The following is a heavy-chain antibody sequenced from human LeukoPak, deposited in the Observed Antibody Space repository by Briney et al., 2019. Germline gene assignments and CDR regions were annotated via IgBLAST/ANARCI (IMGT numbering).Heavy chain of an antibody. CDR2: VYWDDEK. J-gene: IGHJ4*02. Sequence: SGPTLVKPTQTLTLACTFSGFSLSTSGVGVGWIRQPPGKALEWLALVYWDDEKRYSPSLESRLTITKDTSKNQVVLTMTNMDPVDTATFYCARRYCSSTACPRGQTNYFDYWGQGTLVAVSS. D-gene: IGHD2-2*01. V-gene: IGHV2-5*02. CDR3: ARRYCSSTACPRGQTNYFDY. CDR1: GFSLSTSGVG.